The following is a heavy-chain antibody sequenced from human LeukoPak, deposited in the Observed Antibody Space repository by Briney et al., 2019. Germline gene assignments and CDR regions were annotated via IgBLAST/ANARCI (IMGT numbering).Heavy chain of an antibody. Sequence: PGGSLRLSCAASGFTFNSYAMHWVRQAPGKGLEWVAIILSNGNDKYYADSVRGRFTISRDNSKNTLYLQMNSLRVEDTAVYFCARGGSDTAMAHDYWGQGILVTVSS. V-gene: IGHV3-30*04. CDR1: GFTFNSYA. CDR2: ILSNGNDK. D-gene: IGHD5-18*01. CDR3: ARGGSDTAMAHDY. J-gene: IGHJ4*02.